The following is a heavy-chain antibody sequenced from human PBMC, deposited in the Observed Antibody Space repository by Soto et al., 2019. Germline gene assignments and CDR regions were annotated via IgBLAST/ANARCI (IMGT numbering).Heavy chain of an antibody. J-gene: IGHJ4*02. Sequence: QVQLVQSGAEEKKPGASVKVSCKASGYTSTSYAMHWVRQAPVQRLEWMGWINAGNGNTKYSQKFQGRVTITRDTSACTGYMELSSLGSEDTAVYSGARSIVVVTALDYWGQGTLVTVSS. CDR1: GYTSTSYA. D-gene: IGHD2-21*02. CDR2: INAGNGNT. CDR3: ARSIVVVTALDY. V-gene: IGHV1-3*05.